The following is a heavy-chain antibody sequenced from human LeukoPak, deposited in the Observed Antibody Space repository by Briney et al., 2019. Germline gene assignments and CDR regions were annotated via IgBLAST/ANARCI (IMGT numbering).Heavy chain of an antibody. Sequence: GGSLRLSCAASGFTFRSYWMTWVRQYPGKGLEWVANIKQDGSETYYADSVKGRFTISRDNAKRSLYLQMNSLRAEDTAVYYCARVVSSSGSLDYWGQGTLVTVSS. CDR2: IKQDGSET. V-gene: IGHV3-7*01. D-gene: IGHD6-6*01. J-gene: IGHJ4*02. CDR3: ARVVSSSGSLDY. CDR1: GFTFRSYW.